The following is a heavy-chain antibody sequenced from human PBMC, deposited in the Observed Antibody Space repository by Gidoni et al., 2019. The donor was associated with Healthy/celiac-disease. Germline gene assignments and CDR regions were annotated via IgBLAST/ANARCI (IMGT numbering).Heavy chain of an antibody. V-gene: IGHV4-39*01. D-gene: IGHD1-26*01. J-gene: IGHJ3*02. Sequence: QLQLQESGPGLVQPSETLSLTCTVSGGSISSSSYYWGWIRQPPGKGLEWIGSIYYSGSTYYNPSLKSRVTISVDTSKNQFSLKLSSVTAADTAVYYCARHRRGEWELSDAFDIWGQGTMVTVSS. CDR2: IYYSGST. CDR3: ARHRRGEWELSDAFDI. CDR1: GGSISSSSYY.